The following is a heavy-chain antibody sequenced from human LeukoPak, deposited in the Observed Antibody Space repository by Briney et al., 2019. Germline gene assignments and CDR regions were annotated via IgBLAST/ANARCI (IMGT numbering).Heavy chain of an antibody. Sequence: GGSLRLSCAASGFTFSDFWMHWVRQAPGKGLVWVSRINNDGSDIIYTDSVKGRFTISRDNAKNTLYLQMNSLRPEDTAVYYCVRDTQHRRLDPWGQGTLVTVSS. V-gene: IGHV3-74*01. J-gene: IGHJ5*02. CDR2: INNDGSDI. D-gene: IGHD2-15*01. CDR1: GFTFSDFW. CDR3: VRDTQHRRLDP.